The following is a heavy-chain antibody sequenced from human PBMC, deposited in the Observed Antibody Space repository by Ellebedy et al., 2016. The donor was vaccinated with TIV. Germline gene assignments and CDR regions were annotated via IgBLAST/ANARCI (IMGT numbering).Heavy chain of an antibody. J-gene: IGHJ6*02. D-gene: IGHD4-17*01. CDR2: INSDGSTT. V-gene: IGHV3-74*01. CDR3: AKDDPHGYGDTNYYYGMDV. CDR1: GFTFSSYW. Sequence: GESLKISXAASGFTFSSYWMHWVRQAPGKGLVWVSRINSDGSTTSYADSVKGRFTISRDKSKNTLYLQMNSLRREDTAVYYCAKDDPHGYGDTNYYYGMDVWGQGSTVTVSS.